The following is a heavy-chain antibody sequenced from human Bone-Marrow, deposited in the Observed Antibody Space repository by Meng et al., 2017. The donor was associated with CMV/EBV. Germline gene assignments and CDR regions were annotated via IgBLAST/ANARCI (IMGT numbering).Heavy chain of an antibody. V-gene: IGHV4-38-2*02. CDR1: GYSISSGYY. J-gene: IGHJ4*02. D-gene: IGHD6-19*01. CDR3: ARGGAVAGREAD. Sequence: SETLSLPCTVSGYSISSGYYWGWIRQPPGKGLEWIGSIYHSGSTYYNPSLKSRVTISVDTSKNQFSLKLSSVTAADTAVYYCARGGAVAGREADWGQGTLVTVSS. CDR2: IYHSGST.